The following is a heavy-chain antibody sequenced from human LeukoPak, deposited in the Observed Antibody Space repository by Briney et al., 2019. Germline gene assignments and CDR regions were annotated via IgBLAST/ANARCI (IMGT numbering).Heavy chain of an antibody. CDR3: AINPSRGYSYGSLLNWFDP. J-gene: IGHJ5*02. Sequence: ASVKVSCKASGYTFTSYGISWVRQAPGQGLEWMGWISAYNGNTNYAQKLQGRVTMTTDTSMSTAYMELRSLRSDDTAVYYCAINPSRGYSYGSLLNWFDPWGQGTLVTVSS. CDR1: GYTFTSYG. CDR2: ISAYNGNT. V-gene: IGHV1-18*01. D-gene: IGHD5-18*01.